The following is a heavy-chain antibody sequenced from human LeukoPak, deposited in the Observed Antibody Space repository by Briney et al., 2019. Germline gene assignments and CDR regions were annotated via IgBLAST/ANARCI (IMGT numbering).Heavy chain of an antibody. CDR1: GGSISSSSYY. D-gene: IGHD3-16*01. CDR3: ARGGGYGPYYFDY. V-gene: IGHV4-39*07. CDR2: IYYSGST. Sequence: SETLSLTCSVSGGSISSSSYYWGWIRQPPGKGLEWIRSIYYSGSTYYNPSLKSRVTISVDTSKKQFSLKLSSVTAADTAVYYCARGGGYGPYYFDYWGQGTLVTVSS. J-gene: IGHJ4*02.